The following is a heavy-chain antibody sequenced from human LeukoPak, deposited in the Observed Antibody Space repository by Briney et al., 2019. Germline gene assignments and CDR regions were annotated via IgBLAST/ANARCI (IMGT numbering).Heavy chain of an antibody. D-gene: IGHD4-17*01. Sequence: GSLRLSCAASGFTFDDYGMSWVRQAPGKGLEWVSGINWNGGGTGYADSVKGRFTISRDNAKNSLYLQMNSLRAEDTAVYYCAKRPEDDYGDYSFDYWGQGTLVTVSS. CDR3: AKRPEDDYGDYSFDY. CDR1: GFTFDDYG. J-gene: IGHJ4*02. V-gene: IGHV3-20*04. CDR2: INWNGGGT.